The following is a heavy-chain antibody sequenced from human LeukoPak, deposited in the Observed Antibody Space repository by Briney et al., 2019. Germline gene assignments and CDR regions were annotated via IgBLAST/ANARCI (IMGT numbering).Heavy chain of an antibody. V-gene: IGHV4-39*07. CDR1: GGSISSPSYF. Sequence: SETLSLTCAVSGGSISSPSYFWGWIRQPPGKGLEWIGSIYFSGNSYYNPSLKSRVTISVDTSKNQFSLKLSSVTAADTAVYYCARDFDIWGQGTMVTVSS. CDR3: ARDFDI. J-gene: IGHJ3*02. CDR2: IYFSGNS.